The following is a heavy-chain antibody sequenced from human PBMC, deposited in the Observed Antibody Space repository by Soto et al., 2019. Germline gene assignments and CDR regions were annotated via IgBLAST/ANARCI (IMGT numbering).Heavy chain of an antibody. CDR2: ISYDGSNK. CDR1: GFTFSSYG. J-gene: IGHJ4*02. V-gene: IGHV3-30*18. D-gene: IGHD3-10*01. CDR3: AKDLGRIGALGLDY. Sequence: QVQLVESGGGVVQPGRSLRLSCAASGFTFSSYGMHWVRQAPGKGLEWVAVISYDGSNKYYADSVKGRFTISRDNSKNTLYLQMNTLRAEDTAVYYCAKDLGRIGALGLDYWGQGTLVTVSS.